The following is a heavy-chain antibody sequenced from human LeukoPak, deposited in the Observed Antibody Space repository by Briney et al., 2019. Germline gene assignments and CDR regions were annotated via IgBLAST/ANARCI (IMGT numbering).Heavy chain of an antibody. V-gene: IGHV1-2*06. CDR2: TNPNSGGT. CDR1: GYTFTGYY. CDR3: ARAAMTTVTWSWFDP. Sequence: ASVKVSCKASGYTFTGYYMHWLRQAPGQGLEWMGRTNPNSGGTNYAQKFQGRVTITADESTSTAYMELSSLRSEDTAVYYCARAAMTTVTWSWFDPWGQGTLVTVSS. J-gene: IGHJ5*02. D-gene: IGHD4-17*01.